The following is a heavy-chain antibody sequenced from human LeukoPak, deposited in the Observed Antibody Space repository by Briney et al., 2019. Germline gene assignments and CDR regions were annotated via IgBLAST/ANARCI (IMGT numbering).Heavy chain of an antibody. D-gene: IGHD2-15*01. J-gene: IGHJ5*02. CDR3: ARDGSKDGWWSSDYWFDP. CDR2: ISSSSSTI. CDR1: GFTFSSYS. V-gene: IGHV3-48*02. Sequence: GGSLRLSCAASGFTFSSYSMNWVRQAPGKGLEWVSYISSSSSTIYYADSVKGRFTISRDNAKNSLYLQMNSLRDEDTAVYYCARDGSKDGWWSSDYWFDPWGQGTLVTVSS.